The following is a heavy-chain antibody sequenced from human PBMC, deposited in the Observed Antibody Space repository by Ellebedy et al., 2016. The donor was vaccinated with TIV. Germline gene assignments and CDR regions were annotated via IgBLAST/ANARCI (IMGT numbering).Heavy chain of an antibody. V-gene: IGHV3-23*01. CDR3: AKDRSIAVAGTGSVY. J-gene: IGHJ4*02. CDR2: ISGSGGST. D-gene: IGHD6-19*01. Sequence: GGSLRLXCAASGFTFSSYALSWVRQAPGKGLEWVSAISGSGGSTYYADSVKGRFTISRDNSKNTLYLQMNSLRAEDTAVYYCAKDRSIAVAGTGSVYWGQGTLVTVSS. CDR1: GFTFSSYA.